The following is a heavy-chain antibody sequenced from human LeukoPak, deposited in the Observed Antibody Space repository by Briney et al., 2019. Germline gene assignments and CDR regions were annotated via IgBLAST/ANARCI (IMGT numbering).Heavy chain of an antibody. CDR3: AKHTVPPYFDY. CDR1: GLTVNSNY. J-gene: IGHJ4*02. D-gene: IGHD4-17*01. CDR2: IYSGGAT. Sequence: GGSLRLSCVASGLTVNSNYMSWVRQAPGKGLEWVSAIYSGGATYYADSAKGRFTVSRDDSKNTLYLQMYRLRVEDTAMYYCAKHTVPPYFDYWGQGTLVTVSS. V-gene: IGHV3-53*01.